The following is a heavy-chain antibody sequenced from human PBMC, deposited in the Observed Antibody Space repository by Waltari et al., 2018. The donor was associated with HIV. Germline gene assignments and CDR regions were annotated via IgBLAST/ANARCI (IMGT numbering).Heavy chain of an antibody. J-gene: IGHJ4*02. D-gene: IGHD3-3*01. Sequence: QVQLVKSGAEVKKPGASVKVSCKASGYTFNGYYMHWVRQATGQGLEWMGWINPNSGGTNYAQKFQGRVTMTRDTSISTAYMELSRLRSDDTAVYYCARVDDFWSGYYYFDYWGQGTLVTVSS. CDR1: GYTFNGYY. CDR2: INPNSGGT. V-gene: IGHV1-2*02. CDR3: ARVDDFWSGYYYFDY.